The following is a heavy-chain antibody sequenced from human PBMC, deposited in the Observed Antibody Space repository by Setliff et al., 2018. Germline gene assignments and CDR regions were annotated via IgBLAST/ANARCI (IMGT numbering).Heavy chain of an antibody. D-gene: IGHD6-13*01. CDR3: ITSTGWYPFDY. Sequence: GASVKVSCKASGYTFTSYGISWVRQAPGQGLEWMGWINAGNGNTKYSQKFQGRVTITRDTSASTAYMELNSLKTEDTAVYYCITSTGWYPFDYWGQGTLVTVSS. J-gene: IGHJ4*02. V-gene: IGHV1-18*01. CDR1: GYTFTSYG. CDR2: INAGNGNT.